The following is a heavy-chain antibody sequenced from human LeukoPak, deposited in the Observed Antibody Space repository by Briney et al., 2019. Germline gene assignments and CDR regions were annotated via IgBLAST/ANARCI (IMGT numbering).Heavy chain of an antibody. V-gene: IGHV3-30*18. D-gene: IGHD4-11*01. Sequence: GGSLRLSCAASGFIFSSYGMHWVRQAPGKGLEWVAVISNDGSITKYGDSVKGRFTISRDNSKNTLYVQMNSLRTDDAAVYYCAKSKSPYPMDYIFDFWGQGTLVTVSS. J-gene: IGHJ4*02. CDR2: ISNDGSIT. CDR3: AKSKSPYPMDYIFDF. CDR1: GFIFSSYG.